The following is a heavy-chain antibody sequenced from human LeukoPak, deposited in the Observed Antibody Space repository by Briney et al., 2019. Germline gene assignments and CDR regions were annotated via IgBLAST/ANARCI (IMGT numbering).Heavy chain of an antibody. J-gene: IGHJ4*02. Sequence: PGGSLRLSCAASGFTFSSYWMSWVRQAPGKGLEWVANIKQDGSEKYYVDSMKGRFTISRDNAKNSLYLQMNSLRAEDTAVYYCARDRVAGTHDLRGQGTLVTVSS. CDR2: IKQDGSEK. D-gene: IGHD6-19*01. CDR1: GFTFSSYW. V-gene: IGHV3-7*01. CDR3: ARDRVAGTHDL.